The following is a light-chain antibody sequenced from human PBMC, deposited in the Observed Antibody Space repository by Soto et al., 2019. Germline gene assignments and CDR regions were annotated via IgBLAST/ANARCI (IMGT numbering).Light chain of an antibody. CDR2: GAS. CDR1: QSVSSSY. CDR3: QQYGSSPGYT. V-gene: IGKV3-20*01. J-gene: IGKJ2*01. Sequence: EIVLTQSPGTLSLSGGERATLSCRASQSVSSSYLAWYQQKPGQAPRLLIYGASSRATGIPDRFSGSGSGTDFTLTISRLEPEDFAVYYCQQYGSSPGYTFGQGTKLEIK.